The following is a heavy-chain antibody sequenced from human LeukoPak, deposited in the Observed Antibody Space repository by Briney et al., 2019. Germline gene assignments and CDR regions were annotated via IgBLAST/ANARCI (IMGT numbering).Heavy chain of an antibody. D-gene: IGHD3-16*01. CDR1: GFTVSSNY. CDR3: ARDFDGVQAFDI. J-gene: IGHJ3*02. CDR2: IYSGGST. V-gene: IGHV3-53*01. Sequence: GGSLRLSCAASGFTVSSNYMSWVRQAPGKGLEWVSVIYSGGSTYYADSVKGRFTISRDNAKNSLYLQMNSLRAEDTAVYYCARDFDGVQAFDIWGQGTMVTVSS.